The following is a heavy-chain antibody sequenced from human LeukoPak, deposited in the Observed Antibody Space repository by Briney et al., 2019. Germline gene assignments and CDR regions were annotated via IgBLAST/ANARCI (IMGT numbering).Heavy chain of an antibody. J-gene: IGHJ4*02. CDR1: GYTFTGYY. CDR2: INPNSGGT. CDR3: ARGEYYYGSGSYYNVVPY. Sequence: ASVKVSCKASGYTFTGYYMHWVRQAPGQGLGWMGWINPNSGGTNYAQKFQGRVTMTRDTSISTAYMELSRLRSDDTAVYYCARGEYYYGSGSYYNVVPYWGQGTLVTVSS. D-gene: IGHD3-10*01. V-gene: IGHV1-2*02.